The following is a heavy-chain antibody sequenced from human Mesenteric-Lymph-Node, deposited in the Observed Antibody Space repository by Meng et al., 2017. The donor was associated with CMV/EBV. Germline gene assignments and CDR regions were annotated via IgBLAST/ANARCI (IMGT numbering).Heavy chain of an antibody. Sequence: SVKVSCKASGGTFSSYAISWVRQAPGQGLEWMGGIIPIFGTANYAQKFQGRVTITTDESTSTAYMELSSLRSEDTAVYYCERDFHYNWNFFDIWGQGTMVTVSS. CDR3: ERDFHYNWNFFDI. D-gene: IGHD1-1*01. CDR1: GGTFSSYA. V-gene: IGHV1-69*05. CDR2: IIPIFGTA. J-gene: IGHJ3*02.